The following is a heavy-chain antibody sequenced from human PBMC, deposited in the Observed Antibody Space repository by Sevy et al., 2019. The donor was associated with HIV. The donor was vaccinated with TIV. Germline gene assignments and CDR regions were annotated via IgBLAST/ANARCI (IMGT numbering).Heavy chain of an antibody. V-gene: IGHV3-30-3*01. Sequence: GGSLRLSCAASGFTFSSYAMHRVRQAPGKGLEWVAVISYDGSNKYYADSVKGRFTISRDNSKNTLYLQMNSLRAEDTAVYYCARETRWLQFFAFDIWGQGTMVTVSS. J-gene: IGHJ3*02. CDR2: ISYDGSNK. CDR1: GFTFSSYA. D-gene: IGHD5-12*01. CDR3: ARETRWLQFFAFDI.